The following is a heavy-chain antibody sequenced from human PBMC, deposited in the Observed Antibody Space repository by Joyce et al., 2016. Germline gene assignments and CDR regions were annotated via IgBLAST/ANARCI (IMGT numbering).Heavy chain of an antibody. CDR3: AKDRSDTPMILPLDY. D-gene: IGHD5-18*01. CDR1: GLSFSSYA. Sequence: EVQLLESGGGLVQPGGSLRLSCAASGLSFSSYALNWVRQVPGKGQEWVSASSGSGGGTYYADSVNGRFTISRDNSKNMLYLQMDSLRVEDTAVYYCAKDRSDTPMILPLDYWGQGTLVTVSS. V-gene: IGHV3-23*01. CDR2: SSGSGGGT. J-gene: IGHJ4*02.